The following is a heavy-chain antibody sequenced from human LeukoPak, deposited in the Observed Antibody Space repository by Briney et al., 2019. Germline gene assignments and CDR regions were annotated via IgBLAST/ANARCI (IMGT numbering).Heavy chain of an antibody. Sequence: SVKVSCKASGGTFSSYAISWVRQAPGQGLEWMGGIIPIFGTANYAQKFQGRVTITADESTSTAYMELSSLRSEDTAVYYCARTRKQQPNPHFDYLGQGTLVTGSS. CDR3: ARTRKQQPNPHFDY. CDR1: GGTFSSYA. V-gene: IGHV1-69*13. D-gene: IGHD6-13*01. CDR2: IIPIFGTA. J-gene: IGHJ4*02.